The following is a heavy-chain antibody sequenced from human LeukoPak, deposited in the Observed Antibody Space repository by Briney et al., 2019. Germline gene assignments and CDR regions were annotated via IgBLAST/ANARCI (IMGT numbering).Heavy chain of an antibody. J-gene: IGHJ4*02. CDR2: IYYSGST. CDR3: ARSRGLEWELPY. Sequence: SETLSLTCTVSGGSISSYYWSWIRQPPGKGLEWIGYIYYSGSTNYNPSLKSRVTISVDTSKNQFSLKLSSVTAADTAVYYCARSRGLEWELPYWGQGTLVTVSS. V-gene: IGHV4-59*01. CDR1: GGSISSYY. D-gene: IGHD1-26*01.